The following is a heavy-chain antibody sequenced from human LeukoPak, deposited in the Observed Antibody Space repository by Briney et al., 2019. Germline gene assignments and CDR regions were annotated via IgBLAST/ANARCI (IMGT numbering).Heavy chain of an antibody. D-gene: IGHD6-13*01. V-gene: IGHV4-59*01. Sequence: SETLSLTCTVSGGPISSYYWSWIRQPPGKALEWIGYIYYSGTTNYNPSLKSRVTISVDTSKKHFSLKVTSVTAADTAVYYCARGAAASYYYYMDVWGKGTTVTVSS. CDR1: GGPISSYY. J-gene: IGHJ6*03. CDR2: IYYSGTT. CDR3: ARGAAASYYYYMDV.